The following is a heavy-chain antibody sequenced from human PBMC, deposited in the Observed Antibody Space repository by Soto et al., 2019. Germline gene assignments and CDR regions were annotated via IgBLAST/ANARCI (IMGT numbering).Heavy chain of an antibody. CDR1: GFTFSSYV. J-gene: IGHJ4*02. V-gene: IGHV3-23*01. D-gene: IGHD2-2*01. Sequence: QPGGSLRLSCAASGFTFSSYVMNWVRQAPGKGLEWVSAISASGENTYYADSVKGRFTISRDNSKNTLYLQMNSLRAEDTAVYSCAKGKGTSVYYYCDNWGQGTLVTVSS. CDR2: ISASGENT. CDR3: AKGKGTSVYYYCDN.